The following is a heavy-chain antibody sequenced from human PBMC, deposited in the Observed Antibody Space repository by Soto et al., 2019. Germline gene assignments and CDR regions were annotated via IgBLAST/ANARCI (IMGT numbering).Heavy chain of an antibody. Sequence: QLVETGGGLIQTGGSLRLSCAASGFSISSNYIAWVRQPPGKGLEWVSTTFSGGNTEYAASVKGRCSISRDNYKNTLYLQMDNLRVEDTAVYYCARKPPRAIQGWAFGMDVWGQGTTVSVSS. CDR3: ARKPPRAIQGWAFGMDV. V-gene: IGHV3-53*02. J-gene: IGHJ6*02. CDR1: GFSISSNY. CDR2: TFSGGNT. D-gene: IGHD2-21*01.